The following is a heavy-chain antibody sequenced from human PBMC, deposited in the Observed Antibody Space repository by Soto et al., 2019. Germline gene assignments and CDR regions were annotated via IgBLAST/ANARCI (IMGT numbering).Heavy chain of an antibody. CDR1: GFTFSSYA. J-gene: IGHJ4*02. Sequence: LGGSLRLSCAASGFTFSSYAMHWVRQAPGKGLEWVAVISYDGSNKYYADSVKGRFTISRDNSKNTLYLQMNSPRAEDTAVYYCARYNSRFYYHSSGSQPDDYWGQGTLVTVSS. CDR3: ARYNSRFYYHSSGSQPDDY. V-gene: IGHV3-30-3*01. CDR2: ISYDGSNK. D-gene: IGHD3-22*01.